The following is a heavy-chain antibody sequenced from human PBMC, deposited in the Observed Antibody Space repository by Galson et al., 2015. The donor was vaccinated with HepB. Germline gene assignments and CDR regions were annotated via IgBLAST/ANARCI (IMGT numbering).Heavy chain of an antibody. CDR2: ISGDGGNS. CDR1: GFMFDTHA. D-gene: IGHD3-16*01. CDR3: GKGYGLFDS. Sequence: SLRLSCAASGFMFDTHAMSWVRLVPGKGLKWVSGISGDGGNSFYAHSVKGRFTISKDNSKDTVYLQINSARDEDTAVYYCGKGYGLFDSWGQGILVTVSS. J-gene: IGHJ5*01. V-gene: IGHV3-23*01.